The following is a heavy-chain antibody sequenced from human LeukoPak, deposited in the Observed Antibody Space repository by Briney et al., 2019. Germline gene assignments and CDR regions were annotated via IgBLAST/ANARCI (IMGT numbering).Heavy chain of an antibody. CDR1: GYTFTAYY. CDR2: INPNSGGT. D-gene: IGHD3-10*01. CDR3: ARTMIRGIRPFDY. J-gene: IGHJ4*01. Sequence: ASVKVSCKASGYTFTAYYMHWVRQAPGQGLEWMGWINPNSGGTNYAQKFRGRVTMTRDTSITTVYMELSRLRPDDTAVYYCARTMIRGIRPFDYWGQGTLVTVSS. V-gene: IGHV1-2*02.